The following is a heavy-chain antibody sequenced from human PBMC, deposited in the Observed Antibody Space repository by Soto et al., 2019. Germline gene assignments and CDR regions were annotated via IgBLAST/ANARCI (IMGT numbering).Heavy chain of an antibody. Sequence: SGVAVTLKKRSWIRQPPGKGPEWIGYISYSGNTNYNPSLKSLVTISVDTSKKQFSLKLRSVTAADTAVYYCARVLSGSSLFDYWGQGMLVTVSS. CDR2: ISYSGNT. CDR3: ARVLSGSSLFDY. CDR1: GVAVTLKK. V-gene: IGHV4-59*02. D-gene: IGHD1-26*01. J-gene: IGHJ4*02.